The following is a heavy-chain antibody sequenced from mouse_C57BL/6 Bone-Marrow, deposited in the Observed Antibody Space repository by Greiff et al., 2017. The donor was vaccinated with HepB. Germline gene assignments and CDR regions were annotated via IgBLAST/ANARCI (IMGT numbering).Heavy chain of an antibody. J-gene: IGHJ3*01. CDR1: GFTCSDAW. CDR3: TRDDGYYSFAY. D-gene: IGHD2-3*01. CDR2: IRNKANNHAT. Sequence: EVQRVESGGGLVQPGGSMKLSCAASGFTCSDAWMDWVRQSPEKGLEWVAEIRNKANNHATYYAESVKGRFTISRDDSKSSVYLQMNSLRAEDTGIYYCTRDDGYYSFAYWGQGTLVTVSA. V-gene: IGHV6-6*01.